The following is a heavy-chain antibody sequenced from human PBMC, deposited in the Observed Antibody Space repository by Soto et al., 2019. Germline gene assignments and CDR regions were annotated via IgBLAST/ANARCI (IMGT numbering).Heavy chain of an antibody. CDR1: GGSVSSGSYY. J-gene: IGHJ1*01. D-gene: IGHD1-1*01. Sequence: SETLSLTCTVSGGSVSSGSYYWSLIRQPPGKGLEWIGYIYYSESTNYNPSLKSRVTISVDTSKNQFSLKLSSVTAADTAVYYCPSSPGVRYFQHWGEGTLVNVS. V-gene: IGHV4-61*01. CDR3: PSSPGVRYFQH. CDR2: IYYSEST.